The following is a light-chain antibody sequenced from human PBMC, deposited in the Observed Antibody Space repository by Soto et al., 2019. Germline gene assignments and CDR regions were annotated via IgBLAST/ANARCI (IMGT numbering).Light chain of an antibody. CDR1: QDISDF. CDR2: AAS. Sequence: DIQMPQSPSAMSASVGDRVPITCRASQDISDFLAWFQQKPGEVPKRLIYAASSLESGVPSRFSGSGSGTEFTLTISSLQPDDFGTYYCKQYDSYWKCGQGNKGAIK. V-gene: IGKV1-17*03. CDR3: KQYDSYWK. J-gene: IGKJ1*01.